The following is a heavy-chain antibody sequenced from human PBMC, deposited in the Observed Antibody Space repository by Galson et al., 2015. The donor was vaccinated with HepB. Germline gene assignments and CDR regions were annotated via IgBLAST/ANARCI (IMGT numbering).Heavy chain of an antibody. Sequence: SLRLSCAVSGFTFSSYSMNWVRQAPGKGLEWVSSISSSSSYIYYADSVKGRFTISRDNTKNSLYLQMNSLRAEDMAVYYCARQWNYYGMDVWGQGTTVTVSS. V-gene: IGHV3-21*01. D-gene: IGHD6-19*01. CDR1: GFTFSSYS. CDR3: ARQWNYYGMDV. J-gene: IGHJ6*02. CDR2: ISSSSSYI.